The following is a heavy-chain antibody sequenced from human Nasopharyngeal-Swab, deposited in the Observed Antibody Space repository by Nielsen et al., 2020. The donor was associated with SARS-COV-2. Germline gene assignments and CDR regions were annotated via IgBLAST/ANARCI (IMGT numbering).Heavy chain of an antibody. CDR1: GCTFTSYA. Sequence: SVQVPCKASGCTFTSYAMNWVRPAPPQGVEWMGWINTNTGNPTYAQGFTGRFVYSLDTSVSTAYLQISSLKAEDTAVYYCARARGQPHNYYYYGMDVWGQGTTVTVSS. CDR3: ARARGQPHNYYYYGMDV. J-gene: IGHJ6*02. V-gene: IGHV7-4-1*02. CDR2: INTNTGNP.